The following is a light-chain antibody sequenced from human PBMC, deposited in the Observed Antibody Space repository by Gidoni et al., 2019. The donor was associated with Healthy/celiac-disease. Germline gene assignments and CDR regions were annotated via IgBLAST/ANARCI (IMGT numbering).Light chain of an antibody. CDR1: QSVSSSY. Sequence: ELVLTQSPGTLSLSPGERATLSCRASQSVSSSYLAWYQQKPVQAPRLLIYGASSRATGIPDRFSGSGSGTDFTLTISRLEPEDFAVYYCQQYGSSPQYTFGQGTKLEIK. V-gene: IGKV3-20*01. CDR3: QQYGSSPQYT. J-gene: IGKJ2*01. CDR2: GAS.